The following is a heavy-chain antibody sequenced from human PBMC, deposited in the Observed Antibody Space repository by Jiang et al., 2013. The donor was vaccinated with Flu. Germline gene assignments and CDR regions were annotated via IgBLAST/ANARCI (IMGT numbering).Heavy chain of an antibody. J-gene: IGHJ4*02. Sequence: QLLESGGGLVQPERSLRLSCAASGLTFRNYAMTWVRQAPGKGLEWVSTISGRGDETFYADSVKGRFTISRDNSKNTAFLQMNSLRADDTALYYCAKGGHFSFFDYWGQGT. D-gene: IGHD2-21*01. CDR2: ISGRGDET. V-gene: IGHV3-23*01. CDR1: GLTFRNYA. CDR3: AKGGHFSFFDY.